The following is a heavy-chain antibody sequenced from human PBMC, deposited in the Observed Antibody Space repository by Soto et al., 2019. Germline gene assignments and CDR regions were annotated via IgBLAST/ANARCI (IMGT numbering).Heavy chain of an antibody. V-gene: IGHV3-23*01. J-gene: IGHJ6*02. CDR1: GLSFNSYA. CDR2: ISARGGSS. Sequence: EVQLLESGGGLVQPGGSLRLACAASGLSFNSYAMVWVRQAPGKGLEWVSVISARGGSSYFPDSVKGRVPNCRDNSKNTLYLQMNSLRAEDTAVYYCVRQAKLTTITANVGYYYGLDVWGQGTTVTVSS. CDR3: VRQAKLTTITANVGYYYGLDV. D-gene: IGHD4-4*01.